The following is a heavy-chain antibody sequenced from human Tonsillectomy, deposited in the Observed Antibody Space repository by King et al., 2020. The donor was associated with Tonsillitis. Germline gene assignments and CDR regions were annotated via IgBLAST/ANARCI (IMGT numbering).Heavy chain of an antibody. V-gene: IGHV4-38-2*01. CDR2: IYHSGST. CDR3: ARLRWLGELLGGWFDP. Sequence: QLQESGPGLVKPSETLSLTCAVSGYSISSGYYWGWIRQPPGKGLEWIGNIYHSGSTYYNPSLKSRVTISADTSKNQFSLKLSSLTAADTAVYYCARLRWLGELLGGWFDPRGQGTLVNVSS. CDR1: GYSISSGYY. D-gene: IGHD3-10*01. J-gene: IGHJ5*02.